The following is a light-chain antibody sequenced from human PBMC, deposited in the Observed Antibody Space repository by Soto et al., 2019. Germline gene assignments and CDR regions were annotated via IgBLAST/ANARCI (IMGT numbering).Light chain of an antibody. CDR1: SNDVGGYNY. Sequence: QSVLTQPASVSGSPGQSITISCTGTSNDVGGYNYVSWFQQHPGKAPKLLIFEVSNRPSGVSNRFSGSKSGNTASLTISGLQAEDEADYFCSSYVGDSAYAFGTGTKVTVL. J-gene: IGLJ1*01. V-gene: IGLV2-14*01. CDR3: SSYVGDSAYA. CDR2: EVS.